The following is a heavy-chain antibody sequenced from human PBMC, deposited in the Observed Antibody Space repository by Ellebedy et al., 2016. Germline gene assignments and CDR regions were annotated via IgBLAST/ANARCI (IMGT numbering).Heavy chain of an antibody. CDR1: GFTFSTYW. J-gene: IGHJ6*02. V-gene: IGHV3-7*01. Sequence: GGSLRLSCAASGFTFSTYWMYWVRQAPGKGLEWVASIKHDGSTKQYVDSVRGRFTISRDNSKNTLHLQMNSLRAEDTAVYYCASLQSYCISCESDVWGQGTTVTVSS. CDR2: IKHDGSTK. D-gene: IGHD2-2*01. CDR3: ASLQSYCISCESDV.